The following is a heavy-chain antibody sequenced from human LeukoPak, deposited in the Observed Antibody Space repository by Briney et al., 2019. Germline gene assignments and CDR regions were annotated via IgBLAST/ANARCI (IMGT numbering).Heavy chain of an antibody. CDR2: ISGNSGNI. J-gene: IGHJ2*01. D-gene: IGHD5-24*01. V-gene: IGHV3-9*01. CDR3: AKGWLQLRWYSDL. CDR1: GFTFDDYA. Sequence: GRSLRLSCAASGFTFDDYAMHWVRQAPGKGLEWVSGISGNSGNIGYADSVKGRFTISRDNAKNSLYLQMNSLRAEDTALYYCAKGWLQLRWYSDLWGRGTLVTVSS.